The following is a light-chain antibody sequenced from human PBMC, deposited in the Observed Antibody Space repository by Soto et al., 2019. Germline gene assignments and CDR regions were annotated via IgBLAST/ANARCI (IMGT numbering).Light chain of an antibody. V-gene: IGKV3D-11*01. CDR1: QGVSSY. Sequence: EIVLTQSPATLSLSPGERATLSCRASQGVSSYLAWYQQKPGQAPRLLIYDASNRATGIPARFSGSGPGTDFTLTTSSLEPEDFAVYYCQQRSNWRGLTFGGGTKVEIK. CDR2: DAS. J-gene: IGKJ4*01. CDR3: QQRSNWRGLT.